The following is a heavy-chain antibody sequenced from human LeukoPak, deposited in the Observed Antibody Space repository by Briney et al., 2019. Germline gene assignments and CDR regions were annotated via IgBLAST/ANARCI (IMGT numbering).Heavy chain of an antibody. CDR2: ISGRGNYI. CDR1: GFTFSSHN. V-gene: IGHV3-21*01. J-gene: IGHJ4*02. Sequence: PGGSLRLSCAASGFTFSSHNMNWVRQAPGKGLEWVSSISGRGNYIFYADSVKGRFTISRDSAKNSLSLQMNSLSAEDTAVYYCAKDQGLDYYDSSGYYLDYWGQGTLVTVSS. D-gene: IGHD3-22*01. CDR3: AKDQGLDYYDSSGYYLDY.